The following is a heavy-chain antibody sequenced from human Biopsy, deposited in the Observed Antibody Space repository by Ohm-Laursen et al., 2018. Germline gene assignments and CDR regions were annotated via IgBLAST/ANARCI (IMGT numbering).Heavy chain of an antibody. D-gene: IGHD6-6*01. CDR2: MIPSSGKT. CDR1: GYSFSTYD. J-gene: IGHJ5*02. V-gene: IGHV1-8*01. Sequence: SVKVSCKASGYSFSTYDVNWVRQARGQGLEWMGWMIPSSGKTGYAQRFQGRVTLTMNTSISTVYMELSGLRSEDTAVYFCARGYSRRVSIFEASIYWFDTWGQGTLVTVSS. CDR3: ARGYSRRVSIFEASIYWFDT.